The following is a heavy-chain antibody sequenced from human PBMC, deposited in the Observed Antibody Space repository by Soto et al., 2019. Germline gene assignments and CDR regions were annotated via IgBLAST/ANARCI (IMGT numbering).Heavy chain of an antibody. V-gene: IGHV3-23*01. J-gene: IGHJ4*02. CDR1: GFTFSSHS. CDR3: AKEDTSSGSLDY. Sequence: GGSLRLSCVVSGFTFSSHSMSWVRQAPGKGLEWVSSISTSGSGTYHADSVKGRFAISRDNSKNTLFLQMKSLRAEDSASYYCAKEDTSSGSLDYWGQGALVTVSS. CDR2: ISTSGSGT. D-gene: IGHD6-19*01.